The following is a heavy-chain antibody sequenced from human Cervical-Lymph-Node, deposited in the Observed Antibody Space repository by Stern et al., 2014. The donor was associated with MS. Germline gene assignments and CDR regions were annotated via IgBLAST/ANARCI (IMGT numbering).Heavy chain of an antibody. CDR3: AKDAAADYYYYGMDV. CDR2: ISYDGSNK. J-gene: IGHJ6*02. D-gene: IGHD2-15*01. CDR1: GFTFSSYG. V-gene: IGHV3-30*18. Sequence: VQLLESGGGVVQPGRSLRLSCAASGFTFSSYGMHWVRQAPGKGLEWVAVISYDGSNKYYADSVKGRFTISRDNSKNTLYLQMNSLRAEDTAVYYCAKDAAADYYYYGMDVWGQGTTVTVSS.